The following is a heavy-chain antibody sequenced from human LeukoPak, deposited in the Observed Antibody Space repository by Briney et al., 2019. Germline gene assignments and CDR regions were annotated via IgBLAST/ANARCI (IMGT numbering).Heavy chain of an antibody. V-gene: IGHV4-39*07. D-gene: IGHD6-13*01. CDR3: ARGGIAAAYFQH. J-gene: IGHJ1*01. CDR2: IYYSGST. CDR1: GGSISGSSYY. Sequence: SETLSLTCTVSGGSISGSSYYWGWIRQPPGKGLVWIGSIYYSGSTYYNPSLKSRVTISVDTSKNQFSLKLSSVTAADTAVYYCARGGIAAAYFQHWGQGTLVTVSS.